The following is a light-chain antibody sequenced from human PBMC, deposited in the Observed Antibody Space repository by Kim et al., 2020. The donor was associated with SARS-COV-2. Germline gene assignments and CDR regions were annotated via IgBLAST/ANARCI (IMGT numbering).Light chain of an antibody. Sequence: EIVLTQSPGTLSLSPGETATLSCRASQSISSALLAWYQQRTGQAPRLLMSGASIRATGIPDRFSGSGSGTDFTLTISRLETDDFAVYYSQQYATTPLTVVAGTKVDIK. J-gene: IGKJ4*02. V-gene: IGKV3-20*01. CDR1: QSISSAL. CDR2: GAS. CDR3: QQYATTPLT.